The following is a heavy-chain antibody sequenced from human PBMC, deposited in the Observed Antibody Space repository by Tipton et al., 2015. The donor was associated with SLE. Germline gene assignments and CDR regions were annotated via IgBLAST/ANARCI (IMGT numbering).Heavy chain of an antibody. V-gene: IGHV3-30*19. CDR2: ISYDGSNK. CDR1: GFTFSSYG. D-gene: IGHD3-3*01. CDR3: ARSGDYYYYYGMDV. Sequence: SLRLSCAASGFTFSSYGMHWVRQAPGKGLEWVAVISYDGSNKYYADSVKGRFTISRDNSKNTLYLQMDSLRAEDMAVYYCARSGDYYYYYGMDVWGQGTTVTVSS. J-gene: IGHJ6*02.